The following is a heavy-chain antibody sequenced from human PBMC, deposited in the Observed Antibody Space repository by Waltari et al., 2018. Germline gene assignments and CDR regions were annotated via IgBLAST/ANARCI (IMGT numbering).Heavy chain of an antibody. V-gene: IGHV3-74*02. Sequence: ELRLAESGGGLVRPGGSLRLSCVGTGSAFSRSWIHWVRQAPGKGLMWFSRMKSDGTVTCDADSVRGRFIISRNNAKSTAYLQMNSLTDDDTAIYYCATFPYAGSTDGEWGQGTQV. CDR1: GSAFSRSW. J-gene: IGHJ4*02. CDR3: ATFPYAGSTDGE. D-gene: IGHD1-1*01. CDR2: MKSDGTVT.